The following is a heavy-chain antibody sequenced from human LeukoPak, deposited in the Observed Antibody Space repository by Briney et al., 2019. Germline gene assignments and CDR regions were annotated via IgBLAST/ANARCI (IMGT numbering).Heavy chain of an antibody. CDR3: AKDPFSSGLNWFDP. Sequence: PGGSLRLSCAASGFTFSSYGMHWVRQAPGKGLEWVAFIRYDGSNKYYADSVKGRFTISRDNSKNTLYLQMNSLRAEDTAVYYCAKDPFSSGLNWFDPWGQGTLVTVSS. CDR1: GFTFSSYG. V-gene: IGHV3-30*02. J-gene: IGHJ5*02. CDR2: IRYDGSNK. D-gene: IGHD6-19*01.